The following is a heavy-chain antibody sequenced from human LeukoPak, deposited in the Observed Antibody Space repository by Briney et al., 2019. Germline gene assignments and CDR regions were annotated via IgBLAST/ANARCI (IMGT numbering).Heavy chain of an antibody. CDR3: ARLNPYYDSSGYYYDLFDY. Sequence: PLQTLSLTCTVSGRATRSYYWSCIWQPPGKGLECGWYIYYSGSTNYNPSLKSRVTISVDTSKNQFSLKLSSVTAADTAVYYCARLNPYYDSSGYYYDLFDYWGQGTLVTVSS. CDR2: IYYSGST. J-gene: IGHJ4*02. CDR1: GRATRSYY. D-gene: IGHD3-22*01. V-gene: IGHV4-59*08.